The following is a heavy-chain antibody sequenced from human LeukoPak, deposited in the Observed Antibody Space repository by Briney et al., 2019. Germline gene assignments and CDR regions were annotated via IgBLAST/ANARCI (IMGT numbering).Heavy chain of an antibody. CDR2: MNPNSGNT. CDR1: GYTFTSYD. Sequence: ASVKVSCKASGYTFTSYDINWVRQATGQGLEWMGWMNPNSGNTGYAQKFQGRATMTRNTSISTAYMELSSLRSEDTAVYYCARGGYCSGGSCPGNYYYGMDVWGQGTTVTVSS. J-gene: IGHJ6*02. V-gene: IGHV1-8*01. D-gene: IGHD2-15*01. CDR3: ARGGYCSGGSCPGNYYYGMDV.